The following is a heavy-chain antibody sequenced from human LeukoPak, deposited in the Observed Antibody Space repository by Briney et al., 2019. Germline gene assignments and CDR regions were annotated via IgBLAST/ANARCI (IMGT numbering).Heavy chain of an antibody. Sequence: GASVKVSCKASGYTFTSYGISWVRQAPGQGLEWMGLISAYNGNTNYAQKPQGRVTMTTDTSTSTAYLELRSLRSDDTAVYYCARVGDGGVLGAFDIWGQGTMVTVSS. CDR1: GYTFTSYG. CDR2: ISAYNGNT. D-gene: IGHD3-16*01. CDR3: ARVGDGGVLGAFDI. J-gene: IGHJ3*02. V-gene: IGHV1-18*01.